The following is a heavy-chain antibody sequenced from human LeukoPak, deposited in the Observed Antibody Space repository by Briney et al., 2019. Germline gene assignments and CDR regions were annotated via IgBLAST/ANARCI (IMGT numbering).Heavy chain of an antibody. CDR3: ARGLKITIFGVVIIRSDAFDI. Sequence: PSETLSLTCAVYGGSFSGYYWSWIRQPPGKGLEWIGEISHSGSTNYNPSLKSRVTISVDTSKNQFSLKLSSVTAADTAVYYCARGLKITIFGVVIIRSDAFDIWGQGTMVTVSS. D-gene: IGHD3-3*01. J-gene: IGHJ3*02. CDR2: ISHSGST. CDR1: GGSFSGYY. V-gene: IGHV4-34*01.